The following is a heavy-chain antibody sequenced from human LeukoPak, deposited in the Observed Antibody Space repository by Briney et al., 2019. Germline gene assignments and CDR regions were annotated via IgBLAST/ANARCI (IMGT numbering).Heavy chain of an antibody. Sequence: GGSLRLSCADSGFTFNNFWMSWVRQAPGKGLEWVANIKQDGGEKYYVDSVRGRFTISKDDARNSVNLQMSSLRVEDTAVYYCARSLGRFYYGMDVWGQGTTVTVSS. CDR3: ARSLGRFYYGMDV. CDR1: GFTFNNFW. CDR2: IKQDGGEK. V-gene: IGHV3-7*03. D-gene: IGHD1-26*01. J-gene: IGHJ6*02.